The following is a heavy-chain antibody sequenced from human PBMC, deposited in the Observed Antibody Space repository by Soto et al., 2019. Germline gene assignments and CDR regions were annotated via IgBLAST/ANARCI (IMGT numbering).Heavy chain of an antibody. CDR3: ARDWYCSGTSCLDCFHP. CDR2: ISGYNDNT. Sequence: ASVKVSCKASGYTFTNYGISWVRQAPGQGLEWMGWISGYNDNTRYAQMLQGRVTMTTDTSTSTAYMELRSLRSDDTAVYYCARDWYCSGTSCLDCFHPWGQGTRVTVAS. CDR1: GYTFTNYG. V-gene: IGHV1-18*01. J-gene: IGHJ5*02. D-gene: IGHD2-2*01.